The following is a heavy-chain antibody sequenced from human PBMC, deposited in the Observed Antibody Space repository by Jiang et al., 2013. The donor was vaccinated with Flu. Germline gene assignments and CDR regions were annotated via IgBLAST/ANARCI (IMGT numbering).Heavy chain of an antibody. V-gene: IGHV3-33*05. CDR2: ISYDGSNK. CDR1: GFTFSSYG. Sequence: GRSLRLSCAASGFTFSSYGMHWVRQAPGKGLEWVAVISYDGSNKYYADSVKGRFTISRDNSKNTLYLQMNSLRAEDTAVYYCARDSSGSYYHYFDYWGQGTLVTVSS. J-gene: IGHJ4*02. CDR3: ARDSSGSYYHYFDY. D-gene: IGHD1-26*01.